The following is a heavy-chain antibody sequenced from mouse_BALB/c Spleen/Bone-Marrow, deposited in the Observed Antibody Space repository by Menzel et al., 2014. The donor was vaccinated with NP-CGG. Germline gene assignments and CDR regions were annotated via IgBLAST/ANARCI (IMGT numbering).Heavy chain of an antibody. Sequence: EVQRVESGGGLVQPGGSRKLSCAASGFTFSSFGMHWVRQAPEKGLEWVAYISSGSSRIFYADTVKGRFTISRHNPKNTLFLQMTSLRSEHTAIYYCTRGGNWDDFDYWGQGTTLTVSS. CDR1: GFTFSSFG. V-gene: IGHV5-17*02. D-gene: IGHD4-1*01. CDR3: TRGGNWDDFDY. CDR2: ISSGSSRI. J-gene: IGHJ2*01.